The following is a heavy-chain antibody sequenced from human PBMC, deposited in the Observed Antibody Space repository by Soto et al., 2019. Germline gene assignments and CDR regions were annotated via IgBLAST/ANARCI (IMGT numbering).Heavy chain of an antibody. CDR2: ISESGDYR. Sequence: GGSLRLSCAASGFIFRTFAMSWVRQAPGKGLEWVSGISESGDYRYYGDAVKGRFTISRDNSKNTLYLQLNSLRAEDTAIYYCAKVRLWFGRATEDNWGQGIQVTVSS. CDR1: GFIFRTFA. D-gene: IGHD3-10*01. J-gene: IGHJ4*02. V-gene: IGHV3-23*01. CDR3: AKVRLWFGRATEDN.